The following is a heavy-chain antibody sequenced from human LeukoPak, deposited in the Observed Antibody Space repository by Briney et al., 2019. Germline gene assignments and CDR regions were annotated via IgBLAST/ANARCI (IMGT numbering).Heavy chain of an antibody. Sequence: GGSLRLSCAASGFTFRTYAMSWVRQIPGKGLEWVSSISTDGGDTSYADSVKGRFSISRGNSKNTLHLQMNNLRAEDTAKYFCAQQLGYCSRGSCYFTNWGQGTLVTVSS. CDR2: ISTDGGDT. CDR3: AQQLGYCSRGSCYFTN. J-gene: IGHJ1*01. D-gene: IGHD2-15*01. V-gene: IGHV3-23*01. CDR1: GFTFRTYA.